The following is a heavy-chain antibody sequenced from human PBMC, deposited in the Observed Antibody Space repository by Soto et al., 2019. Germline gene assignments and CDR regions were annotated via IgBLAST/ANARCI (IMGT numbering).Heavy chain of an antibody. Sequence: EVQLVESGGGLVQPGGSLRLSCAASGFTFSSYSMNWVRQAPGRGLEWISYISSSTSTIYYADSVKGRFTISRDNAKNSLYLQMNSLRDEDTAVYYCAREPGRDYYDSSGYFDYWGQGTLVTVSS. CDR1: GFTFSSYS. CDR2: ISSSTSTI. D-gene: IGHD3-22*01. J-gene: IGHJ4*02. V-gene: IGHV3-48*02. CDR3: AREPGRDYYDSSGYFDY.